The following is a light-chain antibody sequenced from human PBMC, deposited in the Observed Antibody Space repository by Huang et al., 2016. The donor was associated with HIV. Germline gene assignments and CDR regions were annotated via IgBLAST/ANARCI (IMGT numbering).Light chain of an antibody. Sequence: DIQMTQSPLSLSASVGDRVTITCRASQNIDNYLNWYQQKPGKAPKLLIFSAPNLHSGVPSRFSGSASGPYFALTINGLQPDDFATYYCQQSYTTPKYTFGQGTNLDIK. CDR1: QNIDNY. CDR3: QQSYTTPKYT. CDR2: SAP. V-gene: IGKV1-39*01. J-gene: IGKJ2*01.